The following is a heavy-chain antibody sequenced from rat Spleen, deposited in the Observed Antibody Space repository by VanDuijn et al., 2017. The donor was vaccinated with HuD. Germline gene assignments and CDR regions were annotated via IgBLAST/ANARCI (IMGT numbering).Heavy chain of an antibody. CDR3: TKWDYYNYRFDD. V-gene: IGHV5-31*01. D-gene: IGHD1-4*01. CDR2: ITNTGGST. Sequence: EVQLVESGGGLVQPGNSLKLSCVASGFTFNNYWMTWIRQAPGKGLEWVASITNTGGSTYYPDAVKGRFTISRDNAKSTLYLQMNSLRSEDTATYYCTKWDYYNYRFDDWGQGVMVTVSS. J-gene: IGHJ2*01. CDR1: GFTFNNYW.